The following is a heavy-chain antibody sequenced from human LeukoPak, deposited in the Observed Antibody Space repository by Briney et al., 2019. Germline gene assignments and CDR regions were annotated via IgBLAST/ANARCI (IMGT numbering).Heavy chain of an antibody. CDR3: ASLGPNDSSGYYDGFDP. CDR1: GFTVSSNY. D-gene: IGHD3-22*01. CDR2: IYSDST. V-gene: IGHV3-53*04. J-gene: IGHJ5*02. Sequence: PGGSLTPSCAASGFTVSSNYMSWVRQAPGKGLEWVSIIYSDSTYYADPLKGRFTISRHNSKNTLYLPMNSLSPEDTAVYYCASLGPNDSSGYYDGFDPWGQGTLVTVSS.